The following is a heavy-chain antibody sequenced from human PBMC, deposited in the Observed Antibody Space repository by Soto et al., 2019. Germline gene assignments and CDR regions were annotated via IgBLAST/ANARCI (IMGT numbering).Heavy chain of an antibody. CDR2: TIPMFGTP. CDR3: AIPLRDRNYYYGMAV. Sequence: QVQLVQSGAEMQQPGASVRVSCKASGGTFSKYAFSWVRQAPGQGLEWLGGTIPMFGTPNYAQKFQGRVAISADESTATVYMELSSLRSEDTAVYFCAIPLRDRNYYYGMAVWGQGTTVTVSS. D-gene: IGHD3-22*01. CDR1: GGTFSKYA. J-gene: IGHJ6*02. V-gene: IGHV1-69*01.